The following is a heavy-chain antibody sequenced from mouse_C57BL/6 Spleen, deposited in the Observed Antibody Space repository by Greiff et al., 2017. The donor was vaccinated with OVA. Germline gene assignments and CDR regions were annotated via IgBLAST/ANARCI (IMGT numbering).Heavy chain of an antibody. V-gene: IGHV1-81*01. J-gene: IGHJ4*01. D-gene: IGHD2-4*01. Sequence: QVQLKESGAELARPGASVKLSCKASGYTFTSYGISWVKQRTGQGLEWIGEIYPRSGNTYYNEKFKGKATLTADKSSSTAYMELRSLTSEDSAVYFCARGLREGYAMDYWGQGTSVTVSS. CDR1: GYTFTSYG. CDR2: IYPRSGNT. CDR3: ARGLREGYAMDY.